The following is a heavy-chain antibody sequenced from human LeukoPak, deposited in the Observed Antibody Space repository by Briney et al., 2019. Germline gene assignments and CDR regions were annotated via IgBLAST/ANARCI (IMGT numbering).Heavy chain of an antibody. J-gene: IGHJ4*02. V-gene: IGHV1-2*02. CDR3: AGGNYYDSTAPAY. CDR2: INPNSGGT. D-gene: IGHD3-22*01. Sequence: ASVKVSCKASGYTFTGYYMHWVRQAPGQGLEWMGWINPNSGGTDYAHKFQGRVTMTRDTSISTAYMALSRLRSDDTAVYYCAGGNYYDSTAPAYWGQGTLVTVSS. CDR1: GYTFTGYY.